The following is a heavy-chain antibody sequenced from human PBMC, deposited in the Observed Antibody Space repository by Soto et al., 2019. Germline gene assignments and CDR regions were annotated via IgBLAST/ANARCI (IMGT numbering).Heavy chain of an antibody. CDR3: ARGHMGWFDP. Sequence: PSETLSLTCTVSGGSVSSYFWSWIRQPPGKGLEWIGYIYYSGETNSNPSLKSRVTMSVDTSKNQSTLRLNSVTAADSPVYYCARGHMGWFDPWGLGTLVTVSS. V-gene: IGHV4-59*02. D-gene: IGHD3-16*01. CDR2: IYYSGET. J-gene: IGHJ5*02. CDR1: GGSVSSYF.